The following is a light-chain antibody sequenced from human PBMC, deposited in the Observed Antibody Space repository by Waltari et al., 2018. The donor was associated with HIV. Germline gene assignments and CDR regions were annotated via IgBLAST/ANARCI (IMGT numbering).Light chain of an antibody. CDR2: LNNDGSH. J-gene: IGLJ2*01. CDR1: SGHSDYD. V-gene: IGLV4-69*01. CDR3: QTWDTGIII. Sequence: QPVVTQSPSAAASLGASVKLTCTLSSGHSDYDIAWHQQHPQKGPRYLMRLNNDGSHYKGDGIPDRFSGSSSGAERYLIISSLQSGDEADYYCQTWDTGIIIFGGGTKLTVL.